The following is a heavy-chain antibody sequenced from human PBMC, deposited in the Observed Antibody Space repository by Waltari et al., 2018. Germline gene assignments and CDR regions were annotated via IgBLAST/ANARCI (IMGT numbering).Heavy chain of an antibody. Sequence: DVQLLESGGGLVQPGGSLRLSCAASEFTFSFYAMNWVRQAPGKGLEWVSAITGSGNTYYADSVKGRFTISRDNSQNTLYLEMKSLRAEDTAEYYCAKDRVGGYNDYHYGMDVWGQGTTVTVSS. V-gene: IGHV3-23*01. CDR1: EFTFSFYA. CDR3: AKDRVGGYNDYHYGMDV. D-gene: IGHD1-20*01. CDR2: ITGSGNT. J-gene: IGHJ6*02.